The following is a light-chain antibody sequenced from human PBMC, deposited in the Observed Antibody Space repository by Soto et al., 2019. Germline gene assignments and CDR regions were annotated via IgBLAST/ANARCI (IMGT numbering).Light chain of an antibody. J-gene: IGKJ3*01. CDR2: DAS. V-gene: IGKV3-11*01. CDR3: QHRSNWLFT. Sequence: EIVLTQSPATLSLSPGERATLSCRASQSVSRYLAWYQQKPGQAPRLLIYDASNRATGIPARFSGSESGTDFTLTISSLEPEDFAVYYCQHRSNWLFTFGPGTKVDIK. CDR1: QSVSRY.